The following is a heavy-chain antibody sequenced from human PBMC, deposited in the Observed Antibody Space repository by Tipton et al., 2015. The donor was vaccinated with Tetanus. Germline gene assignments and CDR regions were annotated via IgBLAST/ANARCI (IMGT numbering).Heavy chain of an antibody. V-gene: IGHV3-48*04. CDR2: ITSSSSTI. D-gene: IGHD6-13*01. CDR3: ARAFFAAATS. J-gene: IGHJ5*02. CDR1: GFTFSSYN. Sequence: SLRLSCAASGFTFSSYNMNWVRQAPGKGLEWVSYITSSSSTIYYADSVKGRFTISRDNAKNSLYLQMNSLRGDDTAVYYCARAFFAAATSWGQGTLVTVSS.